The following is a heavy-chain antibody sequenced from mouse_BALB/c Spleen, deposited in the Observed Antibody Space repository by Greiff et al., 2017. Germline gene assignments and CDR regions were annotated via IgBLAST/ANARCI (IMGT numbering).Heavy chain of an antibody. V-gene: IGHV14-3*02. CDR1: GFNIKDTY. J-gene: IGHJ2*01. D-gene: IGHD1-1*01. Sequence: VQLQQSGAELVKPGASVKLSCTASGFNIKDTYMHWVKQRPEQGLEWIGRIDPANGNTKYDPKFQGKATITADTSSNTAYLQLSSLTSEDTAVYYCARRSLYYGSRVDYWGQGTTLTVSS. CDR3: ARRSLYYGSRVDY. CDR2: IDPANGNT.